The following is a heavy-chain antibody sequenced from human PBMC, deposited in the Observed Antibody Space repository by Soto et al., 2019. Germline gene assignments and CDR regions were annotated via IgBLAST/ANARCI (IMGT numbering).Heavy chain of an antibody. D-gene: IGHD2-15*01. J-gene: IGHJ6*02. CDR3: ARPYCSAASCNLYGMDV. V-gene: IGHV5-10-1*03. CDR1: GYSFTSYW. CDR2: IDPSDSYT. Sequence: EVQLVQSGAEVKKPGESLRISCQGSGYSFTSYWISWVRQMPGKGLEWMGSIDPSDSYTNYSPSFQGHVTISTDKSISTAYLQWSSLKASDTATYYCARPYCSAASCNLYGMDVWGQGTTVTVSS.